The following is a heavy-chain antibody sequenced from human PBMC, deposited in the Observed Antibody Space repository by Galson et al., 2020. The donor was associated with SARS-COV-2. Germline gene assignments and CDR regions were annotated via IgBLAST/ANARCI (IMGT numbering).Heavy chain of an antibody. Sequence: PSETLSLTCSVYGGSFSGYLWSWIRQSPGKGLEWIGEINNSGGTNYNPSPKSRVTISRDTSKNQFSLKLSSVTAADTAVYYCARGRTDISMIVVVITAGSYYFDSWGQGNLVTVSS. J-gene: IGHJ4*02. CDR2: INNSGGT. V-gene: IGHV4-34*01. CDR3: ARGRTDISMIVVVITAGSYYFDS. D-gene: IGHD3-22*01. CDR1: GGSFSGYL.